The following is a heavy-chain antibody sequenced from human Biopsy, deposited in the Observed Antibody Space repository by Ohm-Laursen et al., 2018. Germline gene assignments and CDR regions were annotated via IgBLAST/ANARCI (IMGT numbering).Heavy chain of an antibody. J-gene: IGHJ5*02. CDR3: AGGAAKGYPYDH. CDR1: GRTFTSYV. CDR2: IIPTFDTP. Sequence: EASVKASCKTSGRTFTSYVITWVRQAPGQGLEWMGRIIPTFDTPTYAPDFQGRVTFTADKSTGTATLDLRSLTSEDTAVYYCAGGAAKGYPYDHWGQGTLVTVSS. V-gene: IGHV1-69*06. D-gene: IGHD6-13*01.